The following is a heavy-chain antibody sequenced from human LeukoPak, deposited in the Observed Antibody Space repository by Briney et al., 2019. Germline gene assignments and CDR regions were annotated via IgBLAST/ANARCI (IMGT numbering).Heavy chain of an antibody. D-gene: IGHD3-10*01. CDR2: IYHSATT. J-gene: IGHJ4*02. Sequence: PSETLSLTCLVSGYSIGSGFLWGWIRQPPGKGLQWIASIYHSATTYYNPSLASRVTISLHTSKNLFSLKLTSVTAADTAVYYCARLFDGSGTYVDYWGQGRLVSVSS. CDR1: GYSIGSGFL. CDR3: ARLFDGSGTYVDY. V-gene: IGHV4-38-2*01.